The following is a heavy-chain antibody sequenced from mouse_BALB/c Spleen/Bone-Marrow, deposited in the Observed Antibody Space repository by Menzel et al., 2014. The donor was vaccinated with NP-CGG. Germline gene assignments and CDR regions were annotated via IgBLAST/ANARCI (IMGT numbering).Heavy chain of an antibody. D-gene: IGHD1-2*01. Sequence: EVQLVESGGGLVKPGGSLKLSCAASGFTLSRYNMSWVRRTPEKRLEWVATISSGGSYTYNLDSVKGRFTISRDNAENTLYLQMSSLKSEDTAMYYCTKLLRLRKYFDVWGAGTTVTVSS. CDR1: GFTLSRYN. CDR3: TKLLRLRKYFDV. V-gene: IGHV5-6-4*01. CDR2: ISSGGSYT. J-gene: IGHJ1*01.